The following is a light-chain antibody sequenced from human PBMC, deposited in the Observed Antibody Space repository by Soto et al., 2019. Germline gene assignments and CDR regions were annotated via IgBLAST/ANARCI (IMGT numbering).Light chain of an antibody. J-gene: IGLJ1*01. CDR2: EVT. Sequence: SVLAQPASVSGSPGQSITISCTGTTSDIAGYNYVSWYQQHPGKAPKLLIYEVTSRASGVSHRFSGSKSGNTASLTISGLQAEDEAEYYCNSYTSASFYVSGTGTKVTVL. CDR3: NSYTSASFYV. V-gene: IGLV2-14*01. CDR1: TSDIAGYNY.